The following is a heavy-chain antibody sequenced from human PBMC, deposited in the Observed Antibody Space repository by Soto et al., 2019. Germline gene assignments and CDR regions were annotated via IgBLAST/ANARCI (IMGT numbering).Heavy chain of an antibody. D-gene: IGHD6-19*01. Sequence: EVQLLESGGGLVQPGGSLRLSCAASGFTFSNYGMSWLRQAPGKGLEWVSVVSASGGTTYYADSVKGRFTISRDNPRNTLYLQMNSLRAAHTAVYYWTKEEGIGVGHTGQFHYWGQGTLVTVPS. CDR2: VSASGGTT. CDR1: GFTFSNYG. J-gene: IGHJ4*02. V-gene: IGHV3-23*01. CDR3: TKEEGIGVGHTGQFHY.